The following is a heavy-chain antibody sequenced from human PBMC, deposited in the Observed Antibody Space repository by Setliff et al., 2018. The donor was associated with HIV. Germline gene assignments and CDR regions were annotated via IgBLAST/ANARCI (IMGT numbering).Heavy chain of an antibody. J-gene: IGHJ4*02. CDR1: GFTFSSAV. CDR2: INVNGDWT. CDR3: AREGGTSGHYGYFEY. Sequence: PGGSLRLSCAVSGFTFSSAVFHWVRQAPGKGLEYVSGINVNGDWTYYADSVKGRFTMSRDNFKNILYLQMDSLRTEDTAVYFWAREGGTSGHYGYFEYWGQGALVTVSS. V-gene: IGHV3-64*02. D-gene: IGHD3-22*01.